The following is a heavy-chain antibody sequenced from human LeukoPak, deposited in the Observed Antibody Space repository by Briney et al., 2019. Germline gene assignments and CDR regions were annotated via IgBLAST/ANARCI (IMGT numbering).Heavy chain of an antibody. J-gene: IGHJ6*03. Sequence: SETLSLTCTVSGGSISSSSYYWGWIRQPPGKGLEWIGSIYYSGSTYYNPSLESRVTISVDTSKNQFSLKLSPVTAADTAVYYCARVNTRRSFYYYYMDVWGKGTTVTVSS. CDR3: ARVNTRRSFYYYYMDV. CDR2: IYYSGST. V-gene: IGHV4-39*07. D-gene: IGHD2-15*01. CDR1: GGSISSSSYY.